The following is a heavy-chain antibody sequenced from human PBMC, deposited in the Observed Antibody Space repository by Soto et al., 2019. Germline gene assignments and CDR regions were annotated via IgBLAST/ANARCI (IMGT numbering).Heavy chain of an antibody. CDR2: INPKSGAT. CDR1: RYTFTDYY. J-gene: IGHJ4*02. Sequence: QVQVVQSGAEVKKPGASVKVSCKASRYTFTDYYMHWVRQAPGQRLEWMGWINPKSGATNYAQKIQGRVTLTRDTSISTAYMELSRLRSDDTAIYYCARGLEGSRGYWGQGTLITVSS. D-gene: IGHD3-22*01. V-gene: IGHV1-2*02. CDR3: ARGLEGSRGY.